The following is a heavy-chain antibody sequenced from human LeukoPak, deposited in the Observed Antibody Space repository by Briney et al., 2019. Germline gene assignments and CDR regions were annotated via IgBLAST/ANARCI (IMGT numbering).Heavy chain of an antibody. J-gene: IGHJ3*02. D-gene: IGHD2/OR15-2a*01. CDR3: AKAIVLLISGNAFDI. Sequence: GGSLRLSCAASGFTFRNYAMSWVRQAPGKGLEWVSGISGSATNTYYADSAKGRFTISRDNSKYTVYLQMNSLRAEDTAVYYCAKAIVLLISGNAFDIWGQGTMVTVSS. V-gene: IGHV3-23*01. CDR2: ISGSATNT. CDR1: GFTFRNYA.